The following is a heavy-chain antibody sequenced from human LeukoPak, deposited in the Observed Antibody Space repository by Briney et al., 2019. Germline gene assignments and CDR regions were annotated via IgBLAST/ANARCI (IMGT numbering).Heavy chain of an antibody. CDR2: INPSGGST. J-gene: IGHJ4*02. Sequence: ASVKVSCKASGYTFTSYNMHWVRQAPGHGLEWMGIINPSGGSTSYAQKFQGRVTMTRDTSTGTVYMELSSLRSEDTAVYYCARTRDDYTHADYWGQGTLVTVSS. CDR3: ARTRDDYTHADY. V-gene: IGHV1-46*01. CDR1: GYTFTSYN. D-gene: IGHD5-24*01.